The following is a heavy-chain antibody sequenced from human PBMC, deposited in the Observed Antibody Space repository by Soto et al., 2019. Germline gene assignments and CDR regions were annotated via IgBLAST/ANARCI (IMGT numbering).Heavy chain of an antibody. CDR2: IKSDGSNI. Sequence: EVQLVESGGGLVQPGGSLRLSCAASGFTFSSYWMHWVRQAPGKGLVWVSRIKSDGSNINYADSVKGRFTISRDNATNTLYMQMNSLRAEDTAIYYCARGGFSGSGSFIQGDYWGQGTLVTVPS. CDR1: GFTFSSYW. D-gene: IGHD3-10*01. J-gene: IGHJ4*02. V-gene: IGHV3-74*01. CDR3: ARGGFSGSGSFIQGDY.